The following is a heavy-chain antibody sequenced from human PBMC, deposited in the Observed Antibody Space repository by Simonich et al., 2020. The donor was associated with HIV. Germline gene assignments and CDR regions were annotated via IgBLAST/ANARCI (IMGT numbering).Heavy chain of an antibody. Sequence: QVQLQQWGAGLLKPSETLSLTCAVYGGSFSGYYWSWIRQPPGKGLGWLGEIIHSGSTNYNPSLKSRVTISVDTSEKHFSVNLTSVTAADTAVYYCAREPTVAGWYFDLWGRGTLVTVSS. V-gene: IGHV4-34*12. CDR3: AREPTVAGWYFDL. CDR2: IIHSGST. CDR1: GGSFSGYY. J-gene: IGHJ2*01. D-gene: IGHD4-17*01.